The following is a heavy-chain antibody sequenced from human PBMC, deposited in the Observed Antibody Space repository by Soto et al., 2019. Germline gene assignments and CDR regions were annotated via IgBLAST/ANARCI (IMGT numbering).Heavy chain of an antibody. Sequence: GESLKISCKASGYDFIGDWIGWVRQRPGKGLEWMGIIYPRDSDTRYSPSFQGHVTISADRSISTAYLQWSSLKASDTAMYYCARRSFFDFWGQGTLVTGS. J-gene: IGHJ4*02. V-gene: IGHV5-51*01. CDR1: GYDFIGDW. CDR3: ARRSFFDF. CDR2: IYPRDSDT.